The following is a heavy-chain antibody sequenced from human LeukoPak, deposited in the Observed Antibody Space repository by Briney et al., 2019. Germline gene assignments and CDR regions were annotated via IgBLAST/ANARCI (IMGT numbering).Heavy chain of an antibody. Sequence: GGSLRLSCAASGFTFSSYCMNWVRQAPGKGLEYVAAINPNGGSTVYVDSVKGRFIISRDNSRNTLYLQMGDLRVDDTAVYYCATSGSYYSPVWGKGTSVIVSS. CDR1: GFTFSSYC. CDR3: ATSGSYYSPV. J-gene: IGHJ6*04. CDR2: INPNGGST. D-gene: IGHD1-26*01. V-gene: IGHV3-64*02.